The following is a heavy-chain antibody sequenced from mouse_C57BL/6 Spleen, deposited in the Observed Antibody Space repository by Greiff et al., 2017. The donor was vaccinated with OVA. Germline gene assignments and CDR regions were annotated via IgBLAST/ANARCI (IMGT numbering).Heavy chain of an antibody. CDR1: GFSLSTSGMG. J-gene: IGHJ1*03. V-gene: IGHV8-12*01. CDR3: ARSTLYYGSSYGYFDV. CDR2: IYWDDDK. D-gene: IGHD1-1*01. Sequence: QVTLKVCGPGILQSSQTLSLTCSFSGFSLSTSGMGVSWIRQPSGKGLEWLAHIYWDDDKRYNPSLKSRLTISKDTSRNQVFLKITSVDTADTATYYCARSTLYYGSSYGYFDVWGTGTTVTVSS.